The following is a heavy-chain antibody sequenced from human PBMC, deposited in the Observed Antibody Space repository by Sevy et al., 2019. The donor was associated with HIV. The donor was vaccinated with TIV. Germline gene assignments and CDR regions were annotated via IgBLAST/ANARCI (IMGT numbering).Heavy chain of an antibody. D-gene: IGHD3-10*01. Sequence: GGSLRLSCAASGFVFGDFYMGWIRQAPGKGLEWISYISSSGRAIYYAYSVKGRFTISRDNAKNSLYLQMNSLRAEDTAVYYCARRGNYYGDAFDFWGQGTVVTVSS. J-gene: IGHJ3*01. CDR2: ISSSGRAI. V-gene: IGHV3-11*04. CDR1: GFVFGDFY. CDR3: ARRGNYYGDAFDF.